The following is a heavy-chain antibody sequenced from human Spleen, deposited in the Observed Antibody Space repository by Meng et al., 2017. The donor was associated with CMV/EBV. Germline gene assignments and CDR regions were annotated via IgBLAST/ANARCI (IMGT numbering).Heavy chain of an antibody. CDR2: ISGSGGST. Sequence: ESLKISCAASGFTFSSYAMSWVRQAPGKGLEWVSAISGSGGSTYYADSVKGRFTISRDNSKNTLYLQINSLRAEGTAVYYCAKVVDDSSGYAVLDYWGQGTLVTVSS. V-gene: IGHV3-23*01. J-gene: IGHJ4*02. CDR1: GFTFSSYA. D-gene: IGHD3-22*01. CDR3: AKVVDDSSGYAVLDY.